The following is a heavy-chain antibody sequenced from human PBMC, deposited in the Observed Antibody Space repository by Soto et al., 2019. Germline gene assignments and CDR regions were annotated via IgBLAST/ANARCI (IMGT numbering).Heavy chain of an antibody. Sequence: SATLSLPXTVSGGSISSYYWSLIRQPPGKGLEWIGYIYYSGSTNYNPSLKSRVTISVDTSKNQFSLKLSSVTAADTAVYYCARSLKRITMFPFDPWGQGTLVTVSS. CDR1: GGSISSYY. CDR2: IYYSGST. CDR3: ARSLKRITMFPFDP. D-gene: IGHD3-10*02. V-gene: IGHV4-59*01. J-gene: IGHJ5*02.